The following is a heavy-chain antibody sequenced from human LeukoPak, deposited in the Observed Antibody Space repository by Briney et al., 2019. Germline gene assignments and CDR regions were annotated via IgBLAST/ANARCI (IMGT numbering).Heavy chain of an antibody. Sequence: SETLSLTCAVYSGSFSGYYWGWIRQPPGKGLEWIGEINDSGSVNCNPSLKNRVTLSVDTSKNQFSLRLSSVAAADTAVYYCARRLVDSGASQVSDDWGQGTLVTVSS. J-gene: IGHJ4*02. CDR1: SGSFSGYY. CDR2: INDSGSV. V-gene: IGHV4-34*01. CDR3: ARRLVDSGASQVSDD. D-gene: IGHD2-15*01.